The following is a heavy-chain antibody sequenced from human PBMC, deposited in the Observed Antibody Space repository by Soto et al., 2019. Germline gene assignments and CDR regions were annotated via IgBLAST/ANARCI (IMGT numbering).Heavy chain of an antibody. CDR1: GFTFSSYG. J-gene: IGHJ6*02. Sequence: QVQLVESGGGVVQPGRSLRLSCAASGFTFSSYGMHWVRQAPGKGLEWVAVISYDGSNKYYADSMKGRFTISRDNSKNTLYLQMNSLRAEDRAVYYCAKKTVGRNPAYYYYGMDVWGQGTTVTVSS. D-gene: IGHD1-1*01. CDR2: ISYDGSNK. V-gene: IGHV3-30*18. CDR3: AKKTVGRNPAYYYYGMDV.